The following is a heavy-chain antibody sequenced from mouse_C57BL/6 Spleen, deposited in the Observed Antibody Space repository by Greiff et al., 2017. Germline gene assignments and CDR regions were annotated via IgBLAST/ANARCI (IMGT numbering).Heavy chain of an antibody. CDR2: ISRGSSTI. CDR1: GFTFSDYG. J-gene: IGHJ4*01. CDR3: ARHGSYAMDY. Sequence: EVKLMESGGGLVKPGGSLKLSCAASGFTFSDYGMHWVRQAPEKGLEWVAYISRGSSTIYYADTVKGRFTISRDNAKNTLFLQKTSLRSEDTAMYYCARHGSYAMDYWGQGTSVTVSS. D-gene: IGHD1-1*01. V-gene: IGHV5-17*01.